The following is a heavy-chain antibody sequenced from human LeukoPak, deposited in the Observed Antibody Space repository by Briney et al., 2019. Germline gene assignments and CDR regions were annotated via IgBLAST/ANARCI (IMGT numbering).Heavy chain of an antibody. CDR1: GFSFISYG. CDR3: AKRGNPAVGHHYLDV. V-gene: IGHV3-30*18. Sequence: GGSLRLSCAASGFSFISYGMHWVRQAPGKGLEWVGVISDDGRSKDYADSVKGRFTISRDNSKDTLYLQMNSLSAEDTAVYYCAKRGNPAVGHHYLDVWGKGTTVSVSS. CDR2: ISDDGRSK. D-gene: IGHD2-2*01. J-gene: IGHJ6*03.